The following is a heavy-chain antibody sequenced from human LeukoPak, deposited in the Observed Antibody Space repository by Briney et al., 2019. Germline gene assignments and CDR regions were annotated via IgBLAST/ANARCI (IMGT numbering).Heavy chain of an antibody. CDR2: ISAYNGNT. V-gene: IGHV1-18*04. J-gene: IGHJ5*02. CDR1: GYTFTGYY. Sequence: GASVKVSCKASGYTFTGYYMHWVRQAPGQGLEWMGWISAYNGNTNYAQKLQGRVTMTTDTSTSTAYMELRSLRSDDTAVYYCARGPLYPPNNWFDPWGQGTLVTVSS. D-gene: IGHD3-16*02. CDR3: ARGPLYPPNNWFDP.